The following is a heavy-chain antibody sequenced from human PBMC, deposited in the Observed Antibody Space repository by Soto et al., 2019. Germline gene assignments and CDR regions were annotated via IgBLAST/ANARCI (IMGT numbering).Heavy chain of an antibody. Sequence: PSETLSLTCTVPGDSINSYYWSWIRQPAGKGLEWIGRIYTSGSTNYNPSLKSRVTMSVDTSKNQFSLKLNSVTAADTAVYYCARELMTYYDFWSGSNPAGMDVWGHGTTVTVSS. CDR2: IYTSGST. CDR1: GDSINSYY. D-gene: IGHD3-3*01. J-gene: IGHJ6*02. V-gene: IGHV4-4*07. CDR3: ARELMTYYDFWSGSNPAGMDV.